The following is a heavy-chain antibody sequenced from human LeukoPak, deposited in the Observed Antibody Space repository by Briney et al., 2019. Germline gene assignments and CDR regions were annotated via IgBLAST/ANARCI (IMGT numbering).Heavy chain of an antibody. CDR3: ATTGLNDAFDI. V-gene: IGHV3-30*02. Sequence: PGGSLRLSCAASGFTFSSYGMHWVRQAPGKGLEWVAFIRYDGSKKYYADSVKGRFTISTDNSTNTPYLQMNSLRAEDTAVYYCATTGLNDAFDIWGQGTMVTVSS. CDR2: IRYDGSKK. CDR1: GFTFSSYG. J-gene: IGHJ3*02.